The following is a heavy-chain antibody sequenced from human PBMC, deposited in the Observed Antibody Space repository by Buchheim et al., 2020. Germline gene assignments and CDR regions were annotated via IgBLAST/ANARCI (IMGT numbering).Heavy chain of an antibody. D-gene: IGHD3-3*01. J-gene: IGHJ5*02. Sequence: QVQLQQWGAGLLKPSETLSLTCAVYVGSFSGYYWSWIRQPPGKGLEWIGEINHSGSTNYTPSLQSRVTISVDTSKNQFSLKLSSVTAADTAVYYCARSYYDFWSGYAWFDPWGQGTL. CDR1: VGSFSGYY. V-gene: IGHV4-34*01. CDR3: ARSYYDFWSGYAWFDP. CDR2: INHSGST.